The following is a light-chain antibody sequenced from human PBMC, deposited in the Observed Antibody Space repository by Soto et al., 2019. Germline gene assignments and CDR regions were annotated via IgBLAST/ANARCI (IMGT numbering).Light chain of an antibody. CDR3: QQYDSWLTWT. J-gene: IGKJ1*01. V-gene: IGKV3-15*01. Sequence: EILMTQSPATLSVSPGERATLSCRASQSLRSNLAWYQQKPGQAPRLLIYGASTRATGIPARFSGSGSGTDFTLTISSLQSEDFAVYYCQQYDSWLTWTFGQGTKVDIK. CDR2: GAS. CDR1: QSLRSN.